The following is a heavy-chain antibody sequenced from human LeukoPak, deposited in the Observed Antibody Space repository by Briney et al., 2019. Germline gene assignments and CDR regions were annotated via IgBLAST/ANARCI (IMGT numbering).Heavy chain of an antibody. V-gene: IGHV3-23*01. CDR1: GFTFSSYG. J-gene: IGHJ4*02. Sequence: GGSLRLSCAASGFTFSSYGMSWVRQAPGKGLEWVSSMSGSGGSTYYADSVKGRFIISRDNSKNTLYLQMNSLRAEDTAVYYCAKVRAPRQYYFDYWGQGTLVTVSS. D-gene: IGHD1-26*01. CDR2: MSGSGGST. CDR3: AKVRAPRQYYFDY.